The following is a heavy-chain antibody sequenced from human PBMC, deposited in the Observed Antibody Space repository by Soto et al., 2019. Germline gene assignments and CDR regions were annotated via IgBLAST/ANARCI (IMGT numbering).Heavy chain of an antibody. D-gene: IGHD3-10*01. CDR3: ARDYGSGPAFDF. CDR2: INPNSGGT. Sequence: ASVKVSCKASGYTFRGYYMHWVRQAPGQGLEWMGWINPNSGGTNYAQKFQGWVTMTRDTSTSTAYMELSRLRSDDSSLYRCARDYGSGPAFDFWGQGTLVTVSS. J-gene: IGHJ4*02. V-gene: IGHV1-2*04. CDR1: GYTFRGYY.